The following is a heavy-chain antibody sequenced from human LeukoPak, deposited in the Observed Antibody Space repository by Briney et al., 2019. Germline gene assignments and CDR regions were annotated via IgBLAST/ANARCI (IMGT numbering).Heavy chain of an antibody. CDR3: AAQHWLVTNYDY. J-gene: IGHJ4*02. CDR2: IKQDGNEK. D-gene: IGHD6-19*01. CDR1: GFTFSSYW. V-gene: IGHV3-7*01. Sequence: GGSLRLSCAASGFTFSSYWMSWVRQAPGKGLEWVANIKQDGNEKYYVDSVKGRFTISRDNAKNSLYLQMNSLRAEDTAVYYCAAQHWLVTNYDYWGQGTLVTVSS.